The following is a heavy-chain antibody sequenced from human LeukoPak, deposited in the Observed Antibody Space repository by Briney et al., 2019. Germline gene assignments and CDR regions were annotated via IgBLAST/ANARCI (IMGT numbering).Heavy chain of an antibody. D-gene: IGHD3-9*01. CDR3: ARGPAVRYYDILTGYGPYCFDY. J-gene: IGHJ4*02. Sequence: PSETLSLTCTVSGGSIGSYYWSWIRQPPGKGREWMGYIYYSGSTNYNPSLKSRVTISGDTSKNQFSLKRSSVTAADTAVYYCARGPAVRYYDILTGYGPYCFDYCGQGTLVTVSS. V-gene: IGHV4-59*01. CDR2: IYYSGST. CDR1: GGSIGSYY.